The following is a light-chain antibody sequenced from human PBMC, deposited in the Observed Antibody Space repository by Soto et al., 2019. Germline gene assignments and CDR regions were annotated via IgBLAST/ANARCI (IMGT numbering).Light chain of an antibody. Sequence: QSALTQPASVSGSPGQSVTISCTGTSSDVGAYKYVSWYQKHPGKAPKLMIYGVSNRPSGISNRFSVSKSGNTAFLTISGLQPEDEADYYCSSFTAPTTHDVFGTGTKLTVL. J-gene: IGLJ1*01. CDR2: GVS. V-gene: IGLV2-14*03. CDR3: SSFTAPTTHDV. CDR1: SSDVGAYKY.